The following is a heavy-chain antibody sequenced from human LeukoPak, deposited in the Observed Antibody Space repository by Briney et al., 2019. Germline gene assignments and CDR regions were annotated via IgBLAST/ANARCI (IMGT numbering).Heavy chain of an antibody. D-gene: IGHD4-17*01. Sequence: PSQTLSLTCTVSGGSISSGGYYWSWIRQHPGKGLEWIGYIYYSGSTYYNPSLKSRVTISVDTSKNQFSLKLSSVTAADTAVYYCARVPPYGDHVRGDYWGQGTLVTVSS. CDR3: ARVPPYGDHVRGDY. J-gene: IGHJ4*02. V-gene: IGHV4-31*03. CDR1: GGSISSGGYY. CDR2: IYYSGST.